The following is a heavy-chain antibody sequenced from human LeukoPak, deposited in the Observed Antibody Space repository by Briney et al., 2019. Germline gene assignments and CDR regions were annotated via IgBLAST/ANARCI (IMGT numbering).Heavy chain of an antibody. V-gene: IGHV4-59*01. CDR2: IYYSGST. Sequence: SETLSLTCTVSGGSISSYYWSWIRQPPGKGLEWIGYIYYSGSTNYNPSLKSQVTISVDTSKNQFSLKLSSVTAADTAVYYCARSGPGWFDPWGQGTLVTVSS. D-gene: IGHD6-25*01. J-gene: IGHJ5*02. CDR3: ARSGPGWFDP. CDR1: GGSISSYY.